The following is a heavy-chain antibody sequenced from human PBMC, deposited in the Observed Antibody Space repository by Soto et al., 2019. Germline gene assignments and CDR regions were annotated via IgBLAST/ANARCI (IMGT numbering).Heavy chain of an antibody. D-gene: IGHD3-10*01. V-gene: IGHV3-21*01. CDR1: GFAFSTYS. J-gene: IGHJ4*02. CDR2: ISSGSHYI. Sequence: EVQLVESGGGLVKPGESLRLSCAASGFAFSTYSMNWVRQAPGTGLEWVSSISSGSHYIYYADSVKGRFTTSRDNAKNSLYLQMDSLRVEDPAVYFCARDLSYYGSGSYYYFDQWGQGTLVTVSA. CDR3: ARDLSYYGSGSYYYFDQ.